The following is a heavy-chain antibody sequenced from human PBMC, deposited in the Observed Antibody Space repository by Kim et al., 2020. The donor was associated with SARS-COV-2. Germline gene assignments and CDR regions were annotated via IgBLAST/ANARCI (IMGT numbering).Heavy chain of an antibody. CDR1: GYTFTGYY. J-gene: IGHJ6*02. CDR3: ARVLDYDFWSGGESGMDV. Sequence: ASVKVSCKASGYTFTGYYMHWVRQAPGQGLEWMGWINPNSGGTNYAQKFQGRVTMTRDTSISTAYMELSRLRSDDTAVYYCARVLDYDFWSGGESGMDVWGQGTTVTVSS. D-gene: IGHD3-3*01. CDR2: INPNSGGT. V-gene: IGHV1-2*02.